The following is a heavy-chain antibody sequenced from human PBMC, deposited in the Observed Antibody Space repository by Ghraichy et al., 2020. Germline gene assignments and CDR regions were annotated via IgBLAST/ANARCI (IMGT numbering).Heavy chain of an antibody. CDR3: ARGYFSSTSCDEWNWFDP. CDR1: GGSFSGYY. D-gene: IGHD2-2*01. V-gene: IGHV4-34*01. Sequence: SETLSLTCAVYGGSFSGYYWSWIRQPPGKGLEWIGEINHSGSTNYNPSLKSRVTISVDTSKNQFSLKRSSVTAADTAVYDCARGYFSSTSCDEWNWFDPWGQGTLVTVSP. CDR2: INHSGST. J-gene: IGHJ5*02.